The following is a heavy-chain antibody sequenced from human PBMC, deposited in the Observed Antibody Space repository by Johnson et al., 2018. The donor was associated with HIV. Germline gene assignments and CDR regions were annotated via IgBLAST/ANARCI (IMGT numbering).Heavy chain of an antibody. J-gene: IGHJ3*02. Sequence: QMQLVESGGGVVQPGRSLRLSCAASGFTFSSYAMHWVRQAPGKGLEWVAVISYDGSNKYYADSVKGRFTISRDNSKNTLYLQMNSLRAEDTAVYYCATQEDYGDYYGAFDIWGQGTMVTVSS. V-gene: IGHV3-30*04. CDR1: GFTFSSYA. D-gene: IGHD4-17*01. CDR3: ATQEDYGDYYGAFDI. CDR2: ISYDGSNK.